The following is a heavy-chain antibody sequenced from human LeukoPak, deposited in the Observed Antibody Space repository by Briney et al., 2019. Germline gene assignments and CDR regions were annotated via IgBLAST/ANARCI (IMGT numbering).Heavy chain of an antibody. CDR1: GFTFSTSG. Sequence: PGGSLRLSCAASGFTFSTSGMHWVRQAPGKGLEWVAVISYDGSNKFYADSVKGRFTLSRDNSKNTLYLQMNSLRIEDTAVYYCGRGSVGFGELNYWGQGTLVTVSS. V-gene: IGHV3-30*03. CDR3: GRGSVGFGELNY. CDR2: ISYDGSNK. D-gene: IGHD3-10*01. J-gene: IGHJ4*02.